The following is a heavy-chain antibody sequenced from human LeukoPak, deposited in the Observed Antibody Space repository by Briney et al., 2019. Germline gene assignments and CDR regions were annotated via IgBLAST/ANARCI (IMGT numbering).Heavy chain of an antibody. Sequence: ASVKVSCKASGYTFTNNYLHWVRQAPGQGLEWMGMIYPRDGSTSYAQNLQGRVTVTRDTSTTTVHMELRGLRSEDTAVYYCARDQEGFDYWGQGTVVTVSS. CDR1: GYTFTNNY. CDR3: ARDQEGFDY. V-gene: IGHV1-46*01. CDR2: IYPRDGST. J-gene: IGHJ4*02.